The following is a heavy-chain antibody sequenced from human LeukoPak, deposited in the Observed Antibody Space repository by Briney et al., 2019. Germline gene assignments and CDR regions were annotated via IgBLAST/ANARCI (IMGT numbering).Heavy chain of an antibody. J-gene: IGHJ5*02. CDR3: ARGEVVTAIPRWFDP. Sequence: VASVKVSCKASGYTFTSYGISWVRQAPGQGLEWMGWISAYNGNTNYAQKLQGRVTMTTDTSTSTAYMELGSLRSDDTAVYYCARGEVVTAIPRWFDPWGQGTLVTVSS. CDR1: GYTFTSYG. CDR2: ISAYNGNT. D-gene: IGHD2-21*02. V-gene: IGHV1-18*01.